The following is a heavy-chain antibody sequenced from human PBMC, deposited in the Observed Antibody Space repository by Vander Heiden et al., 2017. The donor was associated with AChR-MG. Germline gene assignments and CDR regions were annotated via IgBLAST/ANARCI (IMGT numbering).Heavy chain of an antibody. V-gene: IGHV3-49*04. Sequence: EVQLVESGGGLVQPGRSLRLSCRGSGFTFGDHAMGWVRQAPGKGLEWVGFIRSKAYGGATAYAASVEGRFTISRDDSKSIAYLQMNSLKTEDTAVYYCTTIDSFDIWGQGTMVTVSS. CDR2: IRSKAYGGAT. CDR1: GFTFGDHA. CDR3: TTIDSFDI. J-gene: IGHJ3*02.